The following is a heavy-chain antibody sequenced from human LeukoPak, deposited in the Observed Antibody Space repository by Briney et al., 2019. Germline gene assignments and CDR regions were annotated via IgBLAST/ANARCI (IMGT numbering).Heavy chain of an antibody. V-gene: IGHV3-7*01. CDR2: IKKDGSEK. CDR3: TRTSVAAAGVY. Sequence: GRSLRLSCAASGFTFSYYGMHWVRQAPGKGLEWLANIKKDGSEKYYVDSVKGRFTISRDNAKNSLYLQITSLRAEDTAVYYCTRTSVAAAGVYWGQGTLVIVSS. D-gene: IGHD6-13*01. CDR1: GFTFSYYG. J-gene: IGHJ4*02.